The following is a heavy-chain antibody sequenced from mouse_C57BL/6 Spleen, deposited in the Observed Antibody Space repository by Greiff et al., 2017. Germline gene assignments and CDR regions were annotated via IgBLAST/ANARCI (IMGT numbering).Heavy chain of an antibody. CDR1: GYTFTSYW. J-gene: IGHJ4*01. Sequence: QVQLQQPGTELVKPGASVKLSCKASGYTFTSYWMHWVKQRPGQGLEWIGNINPSNGGTNYNEKFKSKATLTVDKSSSTAYMQLSSLTSEDSAVYYCASHGAYYSNYYYYAMDYWGQGTSVTVSS. V-gene: IGHV1-53*01. CDR3: ASHGAYYSNYYYYAMDY. D-gene: IGHD2-5*01. CDR2: INPSNGGT.